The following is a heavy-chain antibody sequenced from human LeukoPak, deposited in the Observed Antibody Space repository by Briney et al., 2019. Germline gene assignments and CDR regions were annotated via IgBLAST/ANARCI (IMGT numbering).Heavy chain of an antibody. CDR2: INADGSST. CDR1: GFTFSTYW. D-gene: IGHD1-26*01. V-gene: IGHV3-74*01. J-gene: IGHJ4*02. CDR3: AMGVGAPVDY. Sequence: PGGSLRLSCAASGFTFSTYWMHWVRQAPGKGLVWVSRINADGSSTTYADSVRGRFTISRDNAKNTLYLQMNSLRAEDTAVYYCAMGVGAPVDYWGQGTLVIVSS.